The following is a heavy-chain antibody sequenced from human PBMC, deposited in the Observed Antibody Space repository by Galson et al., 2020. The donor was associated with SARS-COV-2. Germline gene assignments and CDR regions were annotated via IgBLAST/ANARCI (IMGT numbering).Heavy chain of an antibody. J-gene: IGHJ6*03. CDR2: IKSKTDGGTT. Sequence: GESLKISCAASGLTFSNAWMSWVRQAPGKGLEWVGRIKSKTDGGTTDYAAPVKGRFTISRDDSKNTLYLQMNSLKTEDTAVYYCTTGWITMVRGVLNYYYYYMDVWGKGTTVTVSS. D-gene: IGHD3-10*01. V-gene: IGHV3-15*01. CDR3: TTGWITMVRGVLNYYYYYMDV. CDR1: GLTFSNAW.